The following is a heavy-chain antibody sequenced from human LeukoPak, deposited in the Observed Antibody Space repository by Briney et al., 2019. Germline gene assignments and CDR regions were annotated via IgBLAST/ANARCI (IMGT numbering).Heavy chain of an antibody. CDR2: IYYSGST. V-gene: IGHV4-39*01. J-gene: IGHJ4*02. Sequence: SETLSLTCTVSGGSISSSSYYWGWIRQPPGKGLEWIGSIYYSGSTYYNPSLKSRVTISVDTSKNQFSLKLSSVTAADTAVYYSVRHEAAGLCNYWGQGTLVTVSS. D-gene: IGHD6-13*01. CDR1: GGSISSSSYY. CDR3: VRHEAAGLCNY.